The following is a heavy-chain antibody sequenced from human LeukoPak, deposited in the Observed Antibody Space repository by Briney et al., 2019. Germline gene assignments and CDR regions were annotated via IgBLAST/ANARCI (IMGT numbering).Heavy chain of an antibody. CDR3: AREVDKSVAGYGMDV. J-gene: IGHJ6*02. CDR1: GFTFSSHE. V-gene: IGHV3-48*03. CDR2: ISSSGSTI. D-gene: IGHD6-19*01. Sequence: PGGSLRLSCAASGFTFSSHEMNWVRQAPGKGLEWVSYISSSGSTIYYADSVKGRFTISRDNAKNSLYLQMNSLRAEDTAVYYCAREVDKSVAGYGMDVWGQGTTVTVSS.